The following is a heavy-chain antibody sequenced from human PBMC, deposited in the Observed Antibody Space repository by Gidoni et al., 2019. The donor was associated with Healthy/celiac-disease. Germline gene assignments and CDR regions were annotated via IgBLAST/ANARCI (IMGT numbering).Heavy chain of an antibody. D-gene: IGHD2-2*01. CDR3: AKSYCSSTSCYDAFDI. J-gene: IGHJ3*02. V-gene: IGHV3-23*01. CDR2: ISGSGGST. CDR1: GFTFSRYA. Sequence: EVQLLESGGGLVQPGGSLGLSCSASGFTFSRYAMSWVRQAPGKGLEWVSGISGSGGSTYYADSVKGRFTISRDNSKNTLYLQMNSLRAEDTAVYYCAKSYCSSTSCYDAFDIWGQGTMVTVSS.